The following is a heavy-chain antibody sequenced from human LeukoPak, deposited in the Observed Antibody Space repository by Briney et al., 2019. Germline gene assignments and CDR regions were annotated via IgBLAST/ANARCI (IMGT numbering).Heavy chain of an antibody. CDR2: TSNSGRTT. J-gene: IGHJ4*02. Sequence: GGSLRLSCGASGFTFSDYEMNWVRQAPGKGLEWVSYTSNSGRTTYYTDSVKGRFTISRDNAKNSLFLQMNSLRAEDTAVYYCAKDDRGNEAPFDYWGQGTLVTVSS. CDR3: AKDDRGNEAPFDY. V-gene: IGHV3-48*03. CDR1: GFTFSDYE.